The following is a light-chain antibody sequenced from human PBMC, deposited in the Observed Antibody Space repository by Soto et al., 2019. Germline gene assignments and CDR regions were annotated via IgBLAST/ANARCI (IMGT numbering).Light chain of an antibody. V-gene: IGKV1-5*03. Sequence: DIPMTQSPSSLSASVGDRVTITCRASQSIITWLAWYQQKPGKGLKVLIYRASNLETGVPSRFSGSGSGTEFTLTISSLQPDDFATYYCPQYNVYPWTFGQGTKVETK. CDR1: QSIITW. J-gene: IGKJ1*01. CDR3: PQYNVYPWT. CDR2: RAS.